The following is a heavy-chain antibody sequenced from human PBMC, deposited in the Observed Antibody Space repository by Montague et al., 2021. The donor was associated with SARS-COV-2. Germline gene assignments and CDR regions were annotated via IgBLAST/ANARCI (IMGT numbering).Heavy chain of an antibody. J-gene: IGHJ4*02. D-gene: IGHD2-15*01. V-gene: IGHV4-39*07. CDR1: GGSISSSSYY. Sequence: SETLSLTCTVSGGSISSSSYYWGWIRQPPGKGLEWIGSIYYSGSTYYNPSLKSRVTISVDTSKNQFSLKLSSVTAADTAVYYCARVISRHNHIVVVVLYYRAQWGEGTLDTVSS. CDR3: ARVISRHNHIVVVVLYYRAQ. CDR2: IYYSGST.